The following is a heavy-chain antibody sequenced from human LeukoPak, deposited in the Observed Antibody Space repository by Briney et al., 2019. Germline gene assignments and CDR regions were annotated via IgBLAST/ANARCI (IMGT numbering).Heavy chain of an antibody. D-gene: IGHD5-18*01. CDR3: AKDNTGYSYGSSGLDY. V-gene: IGHV3-30*18. J-gene: IGHJ4*02. Sequence: PGRSLRLSCAASGFTFSSYGMHWVRQAPGKGLEWVAVISYDGSNKYYADSVKGRFTISRDNSKSTLYLQMNSLRAEDTALYYCAKDNTGYSYGSSGLDYWGQGTLVTVSS. CDR1: GFTFSSYG. CDR2: ISYDGSNK.